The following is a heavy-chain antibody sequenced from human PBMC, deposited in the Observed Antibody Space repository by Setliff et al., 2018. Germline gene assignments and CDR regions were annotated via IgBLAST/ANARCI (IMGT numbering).Heavy chain of an antibody. J-gene: IGHJ1*01. D-gene: IGHD1-26*01. Sequence: PGGSLRLSCAASGFTFNNAWMNWVRQAPGKGLEWVGHIRSKSDGGTPEYAAPVKGRFTISRDNSKNTLYLQMNTLKAEDTAVYYCATGRRSGSYSSEYFQHWGQGTLVTVSS. CDR2: IRSKSDGGTP. CDR3: ATGRRSGSYSSEYFQH. CDR1: GFTFNNAW. V-gene: IGHV3-15*01.